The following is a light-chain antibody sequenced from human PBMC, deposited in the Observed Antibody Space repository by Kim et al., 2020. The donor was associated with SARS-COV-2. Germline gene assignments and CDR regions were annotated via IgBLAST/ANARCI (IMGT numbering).Light chain of an antibody. CDR2: ITS. CDR3: LLYSGGFWV. J-gene: IGLJ3*02. CDR1: TGAVTSDSY. Sequence: PGATVTRTCACSTGAVTSDSYANWFQQKPGQAPRALSYITSNKHPWTPARFSGSLLGGKAALTLSGVQPEDEAQYYCLLYSGGFWVFGGGTQLTVL. V-gene: IGLV7-43*01.